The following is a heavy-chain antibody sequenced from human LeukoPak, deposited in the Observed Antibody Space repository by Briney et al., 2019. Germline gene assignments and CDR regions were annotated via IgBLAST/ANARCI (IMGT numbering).Heavy chain of an antibody. J-gene: IGHJ4*02. V-gene: IGHV3-21*04. CDR2: ISSSSSYI. D-gene: IGHD2-15*01. Sequence: GGSLRLSCAASGFTFSSYSMNWVRQAPGKGLEWVSFISSSSSYIYYADSVKGRFTISRDNSKNTLYLQVNSLRAEDTAVYYCAKEQWSELYYFDYWGQGTLVTVSS. CDR3: AKEQWSELYYFDY. CDR1: GFTFSSYS.